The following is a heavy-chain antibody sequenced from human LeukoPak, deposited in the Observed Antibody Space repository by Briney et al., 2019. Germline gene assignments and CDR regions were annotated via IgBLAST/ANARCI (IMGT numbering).Heavy chain of an antibody. J-gene: IGHJ4*02. CDR1: GLTFSVSA. CDR3: ADLILHAY. CDR2: ISGSGGST. Sequence: QPGGSLKLSCSASGLTFSVSAIHWVRQASGKGLEWVSAISGSGGSTYYADSVKGRFTISRDNSKNTLYLQMNSLRAEDTAVYYCADLILHAYWGQGTLVTVSS. V-gene: IGHV3-23*01.